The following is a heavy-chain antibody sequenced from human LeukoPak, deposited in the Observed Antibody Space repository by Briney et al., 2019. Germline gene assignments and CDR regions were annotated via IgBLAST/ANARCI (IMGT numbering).Heavy chain of an antibody. CDR1: WFTVSSNY. CDR2: IYSAGST. V-gene: IGHV3-53*01. CDR3: ARMSIAGEFVY. Sequence: GDSLRLSRAPSWFTVSSNYMSWVRQAARKGLAWVAVIYSAGSTYYVHSVKERSTIPSDNSKNTLYLQMNSLRAEDTAVYYCARMSIAGEFVYCGQGTLVTASS. D-gene: IGHD1-14*01. J-gene: IGHJ4*02.